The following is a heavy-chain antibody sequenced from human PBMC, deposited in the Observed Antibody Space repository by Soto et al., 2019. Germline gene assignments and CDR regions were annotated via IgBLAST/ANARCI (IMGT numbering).Heavy chain of an antibody. Sequence: SGPTLVNHTPTLPLTCTLSGFSLNTGGVGVGWIRQPPGKALEWLALIYWDDDKRYSPSLKSRLTITKDTSKNQVVLTMTNMDPLDTATYYCAYSRCGGDCLQSYSSHYHYGLDVFGQGTTVT. D-gene: IGHD2-21*02. CDR3: AYSRCGGDCLQSYSSHYHYGLDV. V-gene: IGHV2-5*02. CDR2: IYWDDDK. CDR1: GFSLNTGGVG. J-gene: IGHJ6*02.